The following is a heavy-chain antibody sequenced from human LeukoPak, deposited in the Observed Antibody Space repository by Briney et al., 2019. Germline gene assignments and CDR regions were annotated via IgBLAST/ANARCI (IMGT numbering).Heavy chain of an antibody. Sequence: SQTLSLTCTVSGDSIGSGGYYWTWIRQHPGRGLEWIGRIFYNGGSYYSPSLKGRVSIAVDASRTQFSLRLTSVTAADTAVYYCARSSGHVTHWGQGTLVTVSS. J-gene: IGHJ1*01. D-gene: IGHD6-19*01. V-gene: IGHV4-31*03. CDR3: ARSSGHVTH. CDR2: IFYNGGS. CDR1: GDSIGSGGYY.